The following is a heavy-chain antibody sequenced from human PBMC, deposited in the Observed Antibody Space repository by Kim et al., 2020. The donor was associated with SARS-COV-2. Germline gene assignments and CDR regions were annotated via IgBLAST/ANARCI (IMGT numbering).Heavy chain of an antibody. CDR3: ARLGYDILTGYSYYYMDV. D-gene: IGHD3-9*01. V-gene: IGHV4-34*01. CDR1: GGSFSGYY. Sequence: TETLSLTCAVYGGSFSGYYWSWIRQPPGKGLEWIGEINHSGSTNYNPSLKSRVTISVDTSKNQFSLKLSSVTAADTAVYYCARLGYDILTGYSYYYMDVWGKGTTGTVS. CDR2: INHSGST. J-gene: IGHJ6*03.